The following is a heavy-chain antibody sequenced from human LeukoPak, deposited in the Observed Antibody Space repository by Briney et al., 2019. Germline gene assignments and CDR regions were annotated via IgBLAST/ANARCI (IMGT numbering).Heavy chain of an antibody. CDR2: IYSGGST. D-gene: IGHD6-19*01. CDR3: ARDGRKVITSGWYYFDC. V-gene: IGHV3-53*01. J-gene: IGHJ4*02. Sequence: GGSLRLSCAASGFTVSSNYMSWVRQAPGKGLEWVSVIYSGGSTYYADSVKGRFTISRDNSKNTLYLQMNNLRAENTAVYYCARDGRKVITSGWYYFDCWGQGTLVTVSS. CDR1: GFTVSSNY.